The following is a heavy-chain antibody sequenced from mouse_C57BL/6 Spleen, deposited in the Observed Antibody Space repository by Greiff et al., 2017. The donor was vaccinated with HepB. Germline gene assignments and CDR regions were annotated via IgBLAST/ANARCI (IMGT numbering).Heavy chain of an antibody. CDR1: GFTFSDYG. D-gene: IGHD2-3*01. J-gene: IGHJ2*01. V-gene: IGHV5-17*01. CDR2: ISSGSS. CDR3: ARKGGWLLLDY. Sequence: DVKLVESGGGLVKPGGSLKLSCAASGFTFSDYGMHWVRQAPEKGLEWVAYISSGSSTISRDNAKNTLFLQMTSLRSEDTAMYYCARKGGWLLLDYWGQGTTLTVSS.